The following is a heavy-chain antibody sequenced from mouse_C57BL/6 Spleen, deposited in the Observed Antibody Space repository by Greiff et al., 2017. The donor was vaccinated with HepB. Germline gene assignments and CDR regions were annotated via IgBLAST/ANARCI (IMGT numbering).Heavy chain of an antibody. CDR2: IDPSDSYT. V-gene: IGHV1-69*01. CDR3: ARYYGSSSHWYFDV. CDR1: GYTFTSYW. J-gene: IGHJ1*03. Sequence: QVQLQQPGAELVMPGASVKLSCKASGYTFTSYWMHWVKQRPGQGLEWIGEIDPSDSYTNYNQKFKGKSTLTVDKSSSTAYMQLSSLTSEDSAVYYCARYYGSSSHWYFDVWGTGTTVTVSS. D-gene: IGHD1-1*01.